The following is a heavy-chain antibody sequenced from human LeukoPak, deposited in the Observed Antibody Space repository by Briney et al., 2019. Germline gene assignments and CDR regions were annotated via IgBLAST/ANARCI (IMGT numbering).Heavy chain of an antibody. D-gene: IGHD3-10*01. Sequence: PGGSLRLSCEASGLTFLNAWLNWFPQAPGKGLPWFGRIKSKGDGETTDYAAPVKGRFTMSRDDSKATLYLQMNYLEAEDTAVYYCTTDLGLTMIRGVIVSWGQGALVTVSS. CDR1: GLTFLNAW. J-gene: IGHJ4*02. CDR2: IKSKGDGETT. V-gene: IGHV3-15*07. CDR3: TTDLGLTMIRGVIVS.